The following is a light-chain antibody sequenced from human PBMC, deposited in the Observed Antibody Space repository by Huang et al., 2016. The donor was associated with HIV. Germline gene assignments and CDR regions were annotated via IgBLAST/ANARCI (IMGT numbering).Light chain of an antibody. CDR3: MQGIHLSSP. J-gene: IGKJ4*01. V-gene: IGKV2-29*02. CDR2: EVS. Sequence: NQTPLSLSVTPGQPASISCKFSQSLLHSVGKTYLYWYVQKAGHSPQLLMYEVSNRFSGVPDRFSGSGSGTSFTLKISRVEAEDVGVYYCMQGIHLSSPFGGGTKIEI. CDR1: QSLLHSVGKTY.